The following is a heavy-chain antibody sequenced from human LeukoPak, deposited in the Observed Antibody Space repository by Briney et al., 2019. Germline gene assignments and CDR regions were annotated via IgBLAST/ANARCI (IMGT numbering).Heavy chain of an antibody. CDR3: ARAGAVAGLNYYYYMDV. J-gene: IGHJ6*03. Sequence: SETLSLTCAVYGGSFSGYYWSWIRQPPGKGLEWIGEINHSGSTNYNPSLKSRVTISVDASKNQFSLKLSSVTAADTAVYYCARAGAVAGLNYYYYMDVWGKGTTVTVSS. CDR1: GGSFSGYY. V-gene: IGHV4-34*01. D-gene: IGHD6-19*01. CDR2: INHSGST.